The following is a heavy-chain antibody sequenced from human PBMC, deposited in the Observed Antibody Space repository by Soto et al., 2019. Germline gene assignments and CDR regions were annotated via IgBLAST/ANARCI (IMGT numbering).Heavy chain of an antibody. J-gene: IGHJ5*02. Sequence: GGSLRLSCAASGFTFSGSAMHWVRQASGKGLEWVGRIRTKANSYATAHAASVKGRFTISRDDSKNTAYLQMNSLKTEDTAVYYCTRGGIAAAANWFDPWGQGTLVTVSS. D-gene: IGHD6-13*01. V-gene: IGHV3-73*01. CDR3: TRGGIAAAANWFDP. CDR2: IRTKANSYAT. CDR1: GFTFSGSA.